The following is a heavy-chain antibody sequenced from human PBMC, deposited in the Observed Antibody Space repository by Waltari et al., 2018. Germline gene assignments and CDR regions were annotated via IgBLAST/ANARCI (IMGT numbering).Heavy chain of an antibody. V-gene: IGHV4-39*01. CDR2: IYYSGST. Sequence: QLQLQESGPGLVQPSETLSLTCTVSGGSISSSSYSWGWIRQPPGKGLEWIGSIYYSGSTYYNPSLKSRVTISVDTSKNQFSLKLSSVTAADTAVYYCARLIVGAPLDWGQGTLVTVSS. CDR3: ARLIVGAPLD. CDR1: GGSISSSSYS. J-gene: IGHJ4*02. D-gene: IGHD1-26*01.